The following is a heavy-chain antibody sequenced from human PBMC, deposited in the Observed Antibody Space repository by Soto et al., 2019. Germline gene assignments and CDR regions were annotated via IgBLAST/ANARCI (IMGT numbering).Heavy chain of an antibody. J-gene: IGHJ4*02. CDR1: GGSISSGGYY. D-gene: IGHD4-4*01. V-gene: IGHV4-31*03. Sequence: QVQLQESGPGLVKPSQTLSLTCTVSGGSISSGGYYWSWIRQHPGKGLEWIGYIYYSGSTYYNPSLKSRVTISVDTSKNQFSLKLSSVTAADTAVYYCAREVPDYSNYAKFDYWGQGTLVIVSS. CDR3: AREVPDYSNYAKFDY. CDR2: IYYSGST.